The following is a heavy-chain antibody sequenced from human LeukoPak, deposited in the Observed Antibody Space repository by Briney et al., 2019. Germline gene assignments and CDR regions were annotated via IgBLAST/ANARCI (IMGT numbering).Heavy chain of an antibody. CDR3: ARSKRGYCSSTSCYFFDY. CDR1: GYIFTSNY. D-gene: IGHD2-2*01. J-gene: IGHJ4*02. CDR2: INPNSGGT. Sequence: ASVKVSCKASGYIFTSNYIHWVRQAPGQGLEWMGRINPNSGGTNYAQKFQGRVTMTRDTSISTAYMELSRLRSDDTAVYYCARSKRGYCSSTSCYFFDYWGQGTLVTVSS. V-gene: IGHV1-2*06.